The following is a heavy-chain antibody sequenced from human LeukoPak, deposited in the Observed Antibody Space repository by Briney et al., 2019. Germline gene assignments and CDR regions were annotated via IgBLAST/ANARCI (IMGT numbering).Heavy chain of an antibody. Sequence: TSGTLSLTCTVSGGSITSYYWSWIRQPPGKGLEWIGYIYYSGSTNYNPSLKSRVTISVDTSKNQFSLKLSSVTAADTAVYYCARAFCSSTSCFKYWFDPWGQGTLVTVSS. CDR1: GGSITSYY. V-gene: IGHV4-59*01. CDR3: ARAFCSSTSCFKYWFDP. J-gene: IGHJ5*02. CDR2: IYYSGST. D-gene: IGHD2-2*01.